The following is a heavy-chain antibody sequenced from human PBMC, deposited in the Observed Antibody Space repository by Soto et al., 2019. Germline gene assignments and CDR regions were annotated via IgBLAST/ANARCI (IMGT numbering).Heavy chain of an antibody. D-gene: IGHD2-15*01. V-gene: IGHV1-69*12. J-gene: IGHJ6*02. CDR1: GGTFRNSP. Sequence: QVQLVQSGAEVKKPGSSVKVSCKSSGGTFRNSPISWVRPAPGQGLEWMGGVISLFRTASYAQKFQGRVTITADESTNTAYMELSSLRSGDTAVYYCARSRFVVGVTEDYYGMHVWGQGTTVTVAS. CDR3: ARSRFVVGVTEDYYGMHV. CDR2: VISLFRTA.